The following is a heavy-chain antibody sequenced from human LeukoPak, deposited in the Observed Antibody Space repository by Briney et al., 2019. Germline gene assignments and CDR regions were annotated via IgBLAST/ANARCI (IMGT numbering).Heavy chain of an antibody. CDR3: ARAVWAGAKGHNWFDP. CDR2: TYYRSKWYN. J-gene: IGHJ5*02. CDR1: GDSVSSNSAA. V-gene: IGHV6-1*01. Sequence: SQTLSLTFAISGDSVSSNSAAWNWIRQSPSRGLEWLRRTYYRSKWYNDYAVSVKSRITINPDTSKNQFSLQLNSVTPEDTAVYYCARAVWAGAKGHNWFDPWGQGTLVTVSS. D-gene: IGHD1-26*01.